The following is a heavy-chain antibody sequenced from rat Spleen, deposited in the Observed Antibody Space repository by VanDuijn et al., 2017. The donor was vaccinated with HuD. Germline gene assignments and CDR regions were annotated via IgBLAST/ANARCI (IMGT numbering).Heavy chain of an antibody. CDR3: ARDWSYNSGFDY. V-gene: IGHV2-41*01. CDR2: IWNTGGT. D-gene: IGHD4-3*01. J-gene: IGHJ2*01. Sequence: QVQLKESGPGLVQPSQTLSLTCTVAGFSPTSYNVHWVRQPPGKGLEWMGVIWNTGGTRYNSALKSRWSISRDTSKSQVFLKMNSLQTEDTATYYCARDWSYNSGFDYWGQGVMVTVSS. CDR1: GFSPTSYN.